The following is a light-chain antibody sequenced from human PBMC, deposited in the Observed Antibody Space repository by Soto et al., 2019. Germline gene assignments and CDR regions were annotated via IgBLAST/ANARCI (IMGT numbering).Light chain of an antibody. V-gene: IGKV1-5*01. Sequence: DIQMTQSPSTLSAYVGARVTITCRASQSISNRLAWYQQKPGNATKGRIYDASSLESGVPSRFSGSGSGTEFSLIISSLQPDDFATDCCQHYGGMWTVGQGTKVEI. J-gene: IGKJ1*01. CDR1: QSISNR. CDR3: QHYGGMWT. CDR2: DAS.